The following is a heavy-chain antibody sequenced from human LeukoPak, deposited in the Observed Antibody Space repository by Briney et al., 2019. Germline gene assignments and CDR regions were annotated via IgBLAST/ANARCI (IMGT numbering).Heavy chain of an antibody. CDR1: GGSISGYY. D-gene: IGHD2-21*01. V-gene: IGHV4-59*12. J-gene: IGHJ4*02. CDR2: VFYIGST. CDR3: AREVASLDY. Sequence: TSETLSLTCTVSGGSISGYYWTWIRQPPGKGLEWIGYVFYIGSTNYNPSLQSRVTISLETSKNQFSLKLSSVTAADTAFYYCAREVASLDYWGQGTLVTVSS.